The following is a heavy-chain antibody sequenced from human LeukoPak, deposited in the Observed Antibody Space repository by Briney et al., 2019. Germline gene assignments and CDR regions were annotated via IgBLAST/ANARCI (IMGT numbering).Heavy chain of an antibody. Sequence: ASVKVSCKASGYTFTNYTMNWVRQAPGQGLEWMGIINPSGGSTSYAQKFQGRVTMTRDTSTSTVYMELSSLRSEDTAVYYCARDGTVTTGDAFDIWGQGTMVTVSS. CDR2: INPSGGST. J-gene: IGHJ3*02. CDR1: GYTFTNYT. V-gene: IGHV1-46*01. CDR3: ARDGTVTTGDAFDI. D-gene: IGHD4-17*01.